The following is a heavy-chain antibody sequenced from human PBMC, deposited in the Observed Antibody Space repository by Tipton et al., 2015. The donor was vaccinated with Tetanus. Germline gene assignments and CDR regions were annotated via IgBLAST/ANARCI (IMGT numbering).Heavy chain of an antibody. CDR1: GFTFRSYG. J-gene: IGHJ2*01. V-gene: IGHV3-33*01. CDR3: ARDIAIVRARDGYFDV. CDR2: IWYDGSNK. D-gene: IGHD2/OR15-2a*01. Sequence: SLRLSCAASGFTFRSYGMHWVRQAPGKGLEWVALIWYDGSNKNYADSVKGRFTISRDNSKNTLYLQMNSLSAEDTAVYYCARDIAIVRARDGYFDVWGRGTLVTVSS.